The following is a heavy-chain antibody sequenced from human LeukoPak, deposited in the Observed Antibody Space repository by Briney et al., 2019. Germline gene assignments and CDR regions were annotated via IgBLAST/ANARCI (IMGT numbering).Heavy chain of an antibody. D-gene: IGHD6-6*01. CDR1: GGSFSGYY. CDR3: ARPLIIAARPTKSYYMDV. Sequence: SETLSLTCAVYGGSFSGYYWSWIRQPPGKGLEWIGEINHSGSTNYNPSLKSRVTISVDTSKNQFSLKLSSVTAADTAVYYCARPLIIAARPTKSYYMDVWGKGTTVTVSS. CDR2: INHSGST. J-gene: IGHJ6*03. V-gene: IGHV4-34*01.